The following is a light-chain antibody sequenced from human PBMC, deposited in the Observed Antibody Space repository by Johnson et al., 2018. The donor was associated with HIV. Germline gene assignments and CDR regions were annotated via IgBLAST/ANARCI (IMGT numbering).Light chain of an antibody. CDR2: DNN. J-gene: IGLJ1*01. V-gene: IGLV1-51*01. Sequence: QSVLTQPPSVSAAPGQKVTISCSGSTSNIGKSYVSWYQQLPGTAPKLLIYDNNRRPSGTPDRFSGSKSGTSATLALTGLPTGDEADYYCGTWDNSLRACVFGTGTEVTVL. CDR1: TSNIGKSY. CDR3: GTWDNSLRACV.